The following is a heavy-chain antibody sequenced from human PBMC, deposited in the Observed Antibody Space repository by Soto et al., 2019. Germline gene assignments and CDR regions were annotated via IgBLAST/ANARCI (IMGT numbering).Heavy chain of an antibody. CDR1: GGTFGNTA. Sequence: QVQLVQSGAEVKKPGSSVNVSCKTSGGTFGNTAVTWVRQAPGQGLEWMGGIVPMFGTANYAQKFQGRVTITGDESTNTAYMELRSLRSDDTAVYYCARDGDPGYTFWSGPLGGGRFDPWGQGTLVTVSS. J-gene: IGHJ5*02. V-gene: IGHV1-69*12. D-gene: IGHD3-3*01. CDR2: IVPMFGTA. CDR3: ARDGDPGYTFWSGPLGGGRFDP.